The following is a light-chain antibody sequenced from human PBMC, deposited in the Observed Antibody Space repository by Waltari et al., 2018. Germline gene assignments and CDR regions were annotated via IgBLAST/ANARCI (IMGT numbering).Light chain of an antibody. CDR3: HRYGNSPPYT. J-gene: IGKJ2*01. CDR1: QSVDTF. V-gene: IGKV3-20*01. Sequence: EIVLTQSPDTLSLSPSERATLSCRASQSVDTFLAWYQQKPGQAPRLLIYAASSRATDIPDRFTGRGSGTDFTLTISNLEPEDFAVYYCHRYGNSPPYTFGQGTKLEIK. CDR2: AAS.